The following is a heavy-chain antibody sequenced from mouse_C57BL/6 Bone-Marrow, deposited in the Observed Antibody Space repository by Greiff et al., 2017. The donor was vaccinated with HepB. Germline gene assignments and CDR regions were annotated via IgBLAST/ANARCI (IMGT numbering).Heavy chain of an antibody. D-gene: IGHD1-1*02. J-gene: IGHJ1*03. Sequence: QVQLQQPGTELVKPGASVKLSCKASGYTFTSYWMHWVKQRPGQGLEWIGNINPSNGGTKYNEKFKSKATLTVDKSSSTAYMQLSSLTSEDAAVYYCARGGWKGRYFDVWGTGTTVTVSS. V-gene: IGHV1-53*01. CDR3: ARGGWKGRYFDV. CDR1: GYTFTSYW. CDR2: INPSNGGT.